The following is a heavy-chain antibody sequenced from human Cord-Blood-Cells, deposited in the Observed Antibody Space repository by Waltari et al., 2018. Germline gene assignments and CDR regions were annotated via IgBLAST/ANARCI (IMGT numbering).Heavy chain of an antibody. CDR3: ARQAWASFDY. CDR2: ISSSGSTI. D-gene: IGHD1-26*01. CDR1: GFPFSSYE. Sequence: EVQLVESGGGLVQPGGSLRLSCAASGFPFSSYEMNWVRQAPGKGLEWVSYISSSGSTIYYADSVKGRFTISRDNAKNSLYLQMNSLRAEDTAVYYCARQAWASFDYWGQGTLVTVSS. V-gene: IGHV3-48*03. J-gene: IGHJ4*02.